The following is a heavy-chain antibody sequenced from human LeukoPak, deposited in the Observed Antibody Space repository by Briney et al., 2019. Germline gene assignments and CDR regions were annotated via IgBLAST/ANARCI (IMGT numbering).Heavy chain of an antibody. V-gene: IGHV4-59*01. J-gene: IGHJ4*02. D-gene: IGHD3-22*01. Sequence: PSETLSLTCTVSGGSISTSFWSWLRQPPGKGLEWIGYIHKNVGTNYNPSLKSRVTISSDMSKNQSSLKLTSVTTADTAVYFCAKTFDTSGYYYFYDHWGQGTLVTVSS. CDR2: IHKNVGT. CDR3: AKTFDTSGYYYFYDH. CDR1: GGSISTSF.